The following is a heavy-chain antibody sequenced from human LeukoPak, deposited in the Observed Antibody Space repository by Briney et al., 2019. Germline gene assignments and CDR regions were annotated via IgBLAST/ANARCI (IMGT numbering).Heavy chain of an antibody. CDR1: GGSISSSNW. J-gene: IGHJ5*02. Sequence: SETLSLTCAVSGGSISSSNWWSWVRQPPGKGLEWIGEIYHSGSTNYNPSLKSRVTISVDKSKNQFSLKLSSVTAADTAVYYCASSGDSGSYYWFDPWGQGTLVTVSS. CDR3: ASSGDSGSYYWFDP. V-gene: IGHV4-4*02. CDR2: IYHSGST. D-gene: IGHD1-26*01.